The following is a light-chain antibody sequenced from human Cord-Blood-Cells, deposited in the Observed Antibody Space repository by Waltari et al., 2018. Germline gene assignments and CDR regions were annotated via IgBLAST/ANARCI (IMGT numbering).Light chain of an antibody. V-gene: IGLV2-23*01. CDR3: CSYAGSSTYV. Sequence: QSALTQPASVSGSPGQSITISCTGTSSDVGSYNLVSWYQQHPGKAPKLMIYEGSKRPSGVSHRFSCSKSDTTAFLTISGLHAEDEADYYCCSYAGSSTYVFGTGTKVTVL. CDR1: SSDVGSYNL. CDR2: EGS. J-gene: IGLJ1*01.